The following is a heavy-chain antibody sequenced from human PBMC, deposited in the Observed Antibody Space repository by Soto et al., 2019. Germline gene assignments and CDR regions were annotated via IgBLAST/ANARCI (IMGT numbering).Heavy chain of an antibody. CDR1: GFTFSSYA. D-gene: IGHD3-10*01. CDR3: ASGGSGSYSLA. CDR2: ISGSGGST. Sequence: GGSLRLSCAASGFTFSSYAMSWVRQAPGKGLEWVSAISGSGGSTYYADSVKGRFTISRDNSKNTLYLQMNSLRAEDTAVYYCASGGSGSYSLAWGQGTLVTVSS. V-gene: IGHV3-23*01. J-gene: IGHJ5*02.